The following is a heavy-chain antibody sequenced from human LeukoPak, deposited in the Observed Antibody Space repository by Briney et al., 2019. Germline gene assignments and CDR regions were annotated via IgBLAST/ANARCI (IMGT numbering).Heavy chain of an antibody. J-gene: IGHJ5*02. Sequence: ASVKVSCKASGYTFTGYYMHWVRQAPGQGLEWMGWINPNSGGTNYAQKFQGRVTMTRDTSISTAYMELSRLRSDDPAVYYCARVAEGYDILTGYSTLNWFDPWGQGTLVTVSS. V-gene: IGHV1-2*02. CDR1: GYTFTGYY. CDR3: ARVAEGYDILTGYSTLNWFDP. CDR2: INPNSGGT. D-gene: IGHD3-9*01.